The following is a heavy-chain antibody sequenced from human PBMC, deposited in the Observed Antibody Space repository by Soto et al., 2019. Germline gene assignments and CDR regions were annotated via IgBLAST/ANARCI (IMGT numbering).Heavy chain of an antibody. Sequence: KTSETLSLTCTVSGGSISSYYWSWIRQPPGKGLEWIGYIYYSGSTNYNPSLKSRVTISVDTSKNQFSLKLSSVTAADTAVYYCAREGGGASYYYYGMDVWGQGTTVTVSS. CDR3: AREGGGASYYYYGMDV. CDR2: IYYSGST. CDR1: GGSISSYY. J-gene: IGHJ6*02. D-gene: IGHD3-16*01. V-gene: IGHV4-59*01.